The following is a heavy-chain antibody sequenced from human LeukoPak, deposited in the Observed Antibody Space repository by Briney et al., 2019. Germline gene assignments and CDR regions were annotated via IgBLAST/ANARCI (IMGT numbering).Heavy chain of an antibody. D-gene: IGHD2-2*01. CDR3: ASLPGLYKEGDRSYFDY. CDR1: AGSISSGGYY. CDR2: IYYSGST. Sequence: SETLSLNCTVYAGSISSGGYYWSWIRQHPGKGLEWIGCIYYSGSTYYNPSLKSRVTISVDTSKNQFSLKLRSVTAADTAVYYCASLPGLYKEGDRSYFDYWGQGTLVTVSS. J-gene: IGHJ4*02. V-gene: IGHV4-31*03.